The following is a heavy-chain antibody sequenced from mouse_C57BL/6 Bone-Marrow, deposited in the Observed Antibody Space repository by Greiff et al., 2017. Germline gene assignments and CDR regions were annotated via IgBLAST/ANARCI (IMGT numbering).Heavy chain of an antibody. J-gene: IGHJ3*01. V-gene: IGHV1-55*01. CDR2: IYPGSGST. D-gene: IGHD2-5*01. CDR3: ARNLFYSNYLAWFAY. CDR1: GYTFTSYW. Sequence: QVQLQQPGAELVKPGASVKMSCKASGYTFTSYWITWVKQRPGQGLEWIGDIYPGSGSTNYNEKFKSKATLTVDTSSSTAYMQLSSLTSEDSAVYYCARNLFYSNYLAWFAYWGQGTLVTVSA.